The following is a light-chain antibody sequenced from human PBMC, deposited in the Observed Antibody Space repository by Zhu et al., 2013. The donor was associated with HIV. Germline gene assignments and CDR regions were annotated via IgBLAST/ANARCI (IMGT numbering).Light chain of an antibody. V-gene: IGLV2-23*01. Sequence: QSALTQPASVSGSPGQSITISCTGTGSDIGGYNYVSWFQQLPGRAPKLMIYEGSKRPSGVSNRFSGSKSGNSASLTISGLQAEDEADYYCCSFARDAFFVFGTGTRSPS. CDR2: EGS. CDR1: GSDIGGYNY. J-gene: IGLJ1*01. CDR3: CSFARDAFFV.